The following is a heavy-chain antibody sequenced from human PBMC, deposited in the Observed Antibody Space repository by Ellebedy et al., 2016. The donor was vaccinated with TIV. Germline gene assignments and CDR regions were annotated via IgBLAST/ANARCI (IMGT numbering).Heavy chain of an antibody. CDR3: ARGYCSSTSCYGVYFDY. Sequence: ASVKVSXXASGYTFTSYDINWVRQATGQGLEWMGWMNPNSGNTGYAQKFQGRVTMTRDTSTSTVYMELSSLRSEDTAVYYCARGYCSSTSCYGVYFDYWGQGTLVTVSS. CDR2: MNPNSGNT. CDR1: GYTFTSYD. J-gene: IGHJ4*02. V-gene: IGHV1-8*01. D-gene: IGHD2-2*01.